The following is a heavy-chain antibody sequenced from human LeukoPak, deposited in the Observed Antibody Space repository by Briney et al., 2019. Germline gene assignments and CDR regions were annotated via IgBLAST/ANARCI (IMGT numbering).Heavy chain of an antibody. V-gene: IGHV3-23*01. Sequence: GGSLRLSCAASGFTFSSYSMSWVRQAPGKGLEWISGISVSGHRTYHAASVKGRFTISRDNSNNMVYLQMNSLRAEDTAVYYCVKDLVGYDSSNYRYCWGQGTLVTVSS. J-gene: IGHJ4*02. CDR2: ISVSGHRT. CDR3: VKDLVGYDSSNYRYC. CDR1: GFTFSSYS. D-gene: IGHD3-22*01.